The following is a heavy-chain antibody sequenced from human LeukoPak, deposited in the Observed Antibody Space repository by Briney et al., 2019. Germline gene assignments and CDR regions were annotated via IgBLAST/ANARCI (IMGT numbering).Heavy chain of an antibody. Sequence: PGGSLRLSCAASGFSFSNHWMTWVRQAPGKGLEWVANIKEDGSEKYYVDSLKGRFTISRDNAKNSLFLQMNSLRADDTAVYYCVREVKVAVTDFDYWGQGTLVTVSS. CDR2: IKEDGSEK. D-gene: IGHD2-15*01. J-gene: IGHJ4*02. CDR3: VREVKVAVTDFDY. V-gene: IGHV3-7*01. CDR1: GFSFSNHW.